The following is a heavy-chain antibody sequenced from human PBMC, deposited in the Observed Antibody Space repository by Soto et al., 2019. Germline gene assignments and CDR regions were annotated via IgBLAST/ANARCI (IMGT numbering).Heavy chain of an antibody. Sequence: QVQLVQSGAEVKKPGSSVKVSCKASGGTFSSYAISWVRQAPGQGLEWMGGIIRIFGTANYAQKFQGRVTITADEAPSTAYMELGSLRSEDTGVYYCAREGEGGGWFDPWGQGTLVTVSS. CDR3: AREGEGGGWFDP. V-gene: IGHV1-69*12. CDR1: GGTFSSYA. J-gene: IGHJ5*02. D-gene: IGHD3-16*01. CDR2: IIRIFGTA.